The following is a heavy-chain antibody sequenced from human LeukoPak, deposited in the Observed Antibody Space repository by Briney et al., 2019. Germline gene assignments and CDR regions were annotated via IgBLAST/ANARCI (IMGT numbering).Heavy chain of an antibody. J-gene: IGHJ4*02. CDR2: IYSGTI. V-gene: IGHV3-53*01. D-gene: IGHD3-22*01. CDR3: TRAYYYDSSGYYDADY. CDR1: GFTVSSNS. Sequence: GGSLRLSCTVSGFTVSSNSMSWVRQAPGKGLEWVSFIYSGTIHYSDSVKGRFTISRDNSKNTLYLQMNSLRAEDTAVYYCTRAYYYDSSGYYDADYWGQETLVTVSS.